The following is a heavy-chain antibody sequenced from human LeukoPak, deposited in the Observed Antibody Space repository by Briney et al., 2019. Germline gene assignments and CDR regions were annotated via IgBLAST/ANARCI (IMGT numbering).Heavy chain of an antibody. CDR3: AREERRAFDI. D-gene: IGHD6-25*01. Sequence: GGSLRLSCAASGFTFSSYSMNWVRQAPGKGLEWVSSISSSSSYIYYADSVKGRFTISRGNAKNSLYLQMNSLRAEDTAVYYCAREERRAFDIWGQGTMVTVSS. J-gene: IGHJ3*02. CDR2: ISSSSSYI. CDR1: GFTFSSYS. V-gene: IGHV3-21*01.